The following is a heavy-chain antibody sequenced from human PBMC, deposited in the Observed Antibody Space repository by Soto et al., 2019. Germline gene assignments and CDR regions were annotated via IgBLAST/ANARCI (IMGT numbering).Heavy chain of an antibody. CDR1: GYTFTSYA. CDR2: INAGNGNT. CDR3: AQTYYYDSSGYTTWGVFDY. J-gene: IGHJ4*02. Sequence: GASVKVSCKASGYTFTSYAMHWVRQAPGQRLEWMGWINAGNGNTKYSQKFQGRVTITRDTSASTAYMELSSLRSEDTAVYYCAQTYYYDSSGYTTWGVFDYWGQRTLVTVSS. V-gene: IGHV1-3*01. D-gene: IGHD3-22*01.